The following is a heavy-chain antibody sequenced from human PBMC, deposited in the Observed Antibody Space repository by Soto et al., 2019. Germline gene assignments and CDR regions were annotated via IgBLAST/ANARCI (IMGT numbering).Heavy chain of an antibody. CDR2: IYSAGNT. D-gene: IGHD5-18*01. J-gene: IGHJ4*02. CDR3: ARASRAMAPFDY. Sequence: GGSLRLSCAASEFTVSSNYMSWVRQAPGKGLEWVSVIYSAGNTDYADSVKGRFTISRHNSKNTLYLQMNSLRDDDTAVYFCARASRAMAPFDYWGQGTLVTVSS. V-gene: IGHV3-53*04. CDR1: EFTVSSNY.